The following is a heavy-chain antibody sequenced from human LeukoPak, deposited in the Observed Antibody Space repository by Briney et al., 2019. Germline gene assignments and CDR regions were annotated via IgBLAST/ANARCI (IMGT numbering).Heavy chain of an antibody. CDR3: ARVRYYDSSGYYMANYFDY. J-gene: IGHJ4*02. D-gene: IGHD3-22*01. CDR1: GGSISSYY. Sequence: PSETLSLTCTVSGGSISSYYWSWIRQPPGKGLEWIGYINYSGSTNYNPSFKSRVTISVDTSKNQFSLKLSSVTAADTAVYHCARVRYYDSSGYYMANYFDYWGQGTLVTVSS. CDR2: INYSGST. V-gene: IGHV4-59*01.